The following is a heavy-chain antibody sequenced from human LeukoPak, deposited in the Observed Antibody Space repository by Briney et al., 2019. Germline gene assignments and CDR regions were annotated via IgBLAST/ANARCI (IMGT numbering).Heavy chain of an antibody. CDR2: VNTNTGNT. J-gene: IGHJ4*02. CDR3: ARYYYGSDIPSDY. D-gene: IGHD3-10*01. CDR1: GYTFTSYD. Sequence: GASVKVSCKASGYTFTSYDITWVRQATGQGLEWMGWVNTNTGNTGYAQKFQGRVTMTRNTSISTVYMELSSLTSEDTAVYYCARYYYGSDIPSDYWGQGTLVTVSS. V-gene: IGHV1-8*01.